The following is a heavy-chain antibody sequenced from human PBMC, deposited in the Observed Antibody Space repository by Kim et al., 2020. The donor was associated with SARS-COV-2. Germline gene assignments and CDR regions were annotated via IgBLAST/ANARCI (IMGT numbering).Heavy chain of an antibody. D-gene: IGHD3-3*01. V-gene: IGHV1-46*01. CDR1: GYTFTSYY. CDR2: INPSGGST. Sequence: ASVKVSCKASGYTFTSYYMHWVRQAPGQGLEWMGIINPSGGSTSYAQKFQGRVTMTRDTSTSTVYMELSSLRSEDTAVYYCARGFLTIFGVVSPDFDPWGQGTLVTVSS. J-gene: IGHJ5*02. CDR3: ARGFLTIFGVVSPDFDP.